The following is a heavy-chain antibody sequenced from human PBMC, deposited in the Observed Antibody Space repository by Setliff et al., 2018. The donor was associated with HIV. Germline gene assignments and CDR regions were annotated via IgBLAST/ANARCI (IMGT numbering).Heavy chain of an antibody. CDR2: VDPQDGET. CDR1: GYTFTDYY. CDR3: ATFPIECSGGSCYASGVDY. Sequence: ASVKVSCKASGYTFTDYYIHWVQQAPGKGLEWMGRVDPQDGETLYAEKFRGRVTISADTSTDTAYVELSSLRSEDTAVYYCATFPIECSGGSCYASGVDYWGQGTLVTVSS. V-gene: IGHV1-69-2*01. J-gene: IGHJ4*02. D-gene: IGHD2-15*01.